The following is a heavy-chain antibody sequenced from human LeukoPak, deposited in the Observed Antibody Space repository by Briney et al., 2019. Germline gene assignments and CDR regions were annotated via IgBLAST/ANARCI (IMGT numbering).Heavy chain of an antibody. CDR2: INSGGSST. J-gene: IGHJ5*02. Sequence: GGSLRLSCAASGFTFSSYGMHWVRQAPGKGLVWVSRINSGGSSTSYADSVKGRFTISRDNAKNTLYLQMNSLRAEDTAVYYCARARGRAWFDPWGQGTLVTVSS. D-gene: IGHD3-10*01. V-gene: IGHV3-74*01. CDR3: ARARGRAWFDP. CDR1: GFTFSSYG.